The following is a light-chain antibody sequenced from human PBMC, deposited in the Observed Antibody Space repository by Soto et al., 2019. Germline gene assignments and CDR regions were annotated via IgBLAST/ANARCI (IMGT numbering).Light chain of an antibody. CDR1: QGISND. V-gene: IGKV1-17*03. CDR2: AAS. CDR3: LQHKSHPLT. J-gene: IGKJ4*01. Sequence: DIQMTQSPSAMSASVGDRVTITCRASQGISNDLAWFQQKPGKVPERLIFAASSLQSGVPSRFSGSGSGTEFTLTINSLLPEDFATYYCLQHKSHPLTFGGGTKVEIK.